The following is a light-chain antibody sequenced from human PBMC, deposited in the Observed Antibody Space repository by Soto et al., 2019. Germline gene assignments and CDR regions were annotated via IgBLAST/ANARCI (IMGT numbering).Light chain of an antibody. J-gene: IGKJ1*01. CDR3: QQYDTESWT. Sequence: DIQMTQSPSTLSASVGDRVIITCRASQSITTWLAWYQQKPGKAPNLLIYNASTLKSGVPSRFSGSGSGTEFTLTHRSLQTHDFETYYCQQYDTESWTFGQGNKVEIK. V-gene: IGKV1-5*03. CDR1: QSITTW. CDR2: NAS.